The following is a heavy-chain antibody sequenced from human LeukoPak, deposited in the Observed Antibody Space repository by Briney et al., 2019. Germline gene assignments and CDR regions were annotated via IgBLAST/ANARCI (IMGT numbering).Heavy chain of an antibody. D-gene: IGHD1-26*01. V-gene: IGHV3-72*01. Sequence: GGSLRLSCAVSGLILSDHYIDSVRQAPGKGLEWVGRSRNKAQSFTIHYAASVKGRFTISRDDSKNSLYLQMDSLKTEDTAVYYCARPPYAGSYSIEYWGQGTLVTVSS. CDR1: GLILSDHY. J-gene: IGHJ4*02. CDR3: ARPPYAGSYSIEY. CDR2: SRNKAQSFTI.